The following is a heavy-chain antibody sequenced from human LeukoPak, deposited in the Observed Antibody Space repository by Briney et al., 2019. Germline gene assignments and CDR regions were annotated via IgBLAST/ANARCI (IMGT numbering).Heavy chain of an antibody. Sequence: SETLSLTCTVSGGSISSYYWSWIRQPPGKGPEWIGYIHYSGSTNYNPSLKSRVTISEDTSKNQFSLKLSSVTAADTAVYYCARLANWAQDDYWGQGALVTVSS. V-gene: IGHV4-59*08. CDR2: IHYSGST. J-gene: IGHJ4*02. D-gene: IGHD7-27*01. CDR1: GGSISSYY. CDR3: ARLANWAQDDY.